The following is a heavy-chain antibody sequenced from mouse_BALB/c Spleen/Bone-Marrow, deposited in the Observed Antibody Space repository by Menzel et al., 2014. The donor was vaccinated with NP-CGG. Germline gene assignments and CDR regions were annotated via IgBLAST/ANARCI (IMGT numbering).Heavy chain of an antibody. Sequence: EVQRVESGGGLVQPGGSRKLSCAASGFTFSSFAMHWVRQAPEKGLEWVAYISSGSSTNYYADTVMGRFTISRDNPKNTLFLQMTSLRSEDTAMYYCARSGSSSGYFDYWGQGTTLTVSS. D-gene: IGHD1-1*01. CDR2: ISSGSSTN. CDR3: ARSGSSSGYFDY. CDR1: GFTFSSFA. J-gene: IGHJ2*01. V-gene: IGHV5-17*02.